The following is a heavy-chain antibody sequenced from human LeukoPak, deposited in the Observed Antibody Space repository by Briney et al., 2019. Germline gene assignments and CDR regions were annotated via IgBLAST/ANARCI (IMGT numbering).Heavy chain of an antibody. V-gene: IGHV1-18*01. CDR3: AREYCSSTSCYPFDY. D-gene: IGHD2-2*01. CDR1: GGTFSSYA. CDR2: ISAYNGNT. J-gene: IGHJ4*02. Sequence: GASVKVSCKASGGTFSSYAISWVRQAPGQGLEWMGWISAYNGNTNYAQKLQGRVTMTTDTSTSTAYMELRSLRSDDTAVYYCAREYCSSTSCYPFDYWGQGTLVTVSS.